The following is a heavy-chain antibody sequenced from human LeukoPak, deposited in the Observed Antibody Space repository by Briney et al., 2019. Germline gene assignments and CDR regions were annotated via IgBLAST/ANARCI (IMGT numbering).Heavy chain of an antibody. Sequence: GGSLRLSCAASGFTFSDYYMSWVRQAPGKGLEWVATIKQDGSEIYYVDAVKGRFTISRDNAKNSLFLQMNSLRAEDTAVYYCARQTSGRNSARFESWGEGILVTVSS. CDR2: IKQDGSEI. CDR1: GFTFSDYY. V-gene: IGHV3-7*01. D-gene: IGHD1-14*01. CDR3: ARQTSGRNSARFES. J-gene: IGHJ5*01.